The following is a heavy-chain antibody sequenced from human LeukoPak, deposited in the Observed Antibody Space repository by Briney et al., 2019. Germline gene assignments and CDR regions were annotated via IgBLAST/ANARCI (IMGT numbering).Heavy chain of an antibody. Sequence: GGSLRLSCAASGFTFSNYALIWVRQGPVKGLEWVSAIRGSGLTTFYADSVKGRFTISRDNSKNTLYLQMSSLRAEDTAVYYCARDPNGDYIGAFDFWGQGTKVTVSS. J-gene: IGHJ3*01. CDR2: IRGSGLTT. V-gene: IGHV3-23*01. D-gene: IGHD4-17*01. CDR3: ARDPNGDYIGAFDF. CDR1: GFTFSNYA.